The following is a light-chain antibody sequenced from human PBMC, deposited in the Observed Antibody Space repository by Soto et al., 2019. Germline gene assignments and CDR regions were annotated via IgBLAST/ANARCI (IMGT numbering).Light chain of an antibody. CDR2: GNS. CDR1: SSNFGAGYD. Sequence: QSVLTQPPSVSGAPGQRVTISCTGSSSNFGAGYDVHWYQQLPGTAPKLLIYGNSNRPSGVPDRFSGSKSGTSASLAITGLQAEDEADYYCQSYDSSLSGSVVFGGGTQLTV. J-gene: IGLJ2*01. V-gene: IGLV1-40*01. CDR3: QSYDSSLSGSVV.